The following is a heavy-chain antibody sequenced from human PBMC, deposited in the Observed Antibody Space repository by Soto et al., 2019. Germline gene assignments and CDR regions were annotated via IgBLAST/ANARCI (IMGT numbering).Heavy chain of an antibody. CDR1: GYSFTSYW. V-gene: IGHV5-51*01. D-gene: IGHD6-13*01. CDR2: IYPGDSDT. J-gene: IGHJ5*02. CDR3: ATKADNSDNWFDP. Sequence: PGESLKISCKGSGYSFTSYWIGWVRQMPGKGLEWMGIIYPGDSDTRYSPSFQGPVTISADKSISTAYLQWSSLKASDTAMYYCATKADNSDNWFDPWGQGTLVTVSS.